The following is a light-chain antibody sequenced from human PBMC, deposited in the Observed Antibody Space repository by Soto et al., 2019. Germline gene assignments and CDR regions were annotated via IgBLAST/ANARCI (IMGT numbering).Light chain of an antibody. CDR2: DAS. CDR1: QSISSW. Sequence: DIKMTQSPSTLSASVGGGVTIGCRCSQSISSWLAWYQKKPGKAPKLLIYDASSSESGVPSRFSGSGSGTEFTLTISSLQPDDFATYYCQQYNSYSPWTFGQGSKVDIK. J-gene: IGKJ1*01. CDR3: QQYNSYSPWT. V-gene: IGKV1-5*01.